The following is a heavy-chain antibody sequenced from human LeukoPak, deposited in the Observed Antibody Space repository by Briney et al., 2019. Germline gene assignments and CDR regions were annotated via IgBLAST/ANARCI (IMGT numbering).Heavy chain of an antibody. D-gene: IGHD2-15*01. J-gene: IGHJ5*02. CDR1: GFTFSGYG. CDR2: IWYDGSNK. V-gene: IGHV3-33*01. Sequence: GGSLRLSCAASGFTFSGYGMHWVRQAPGKGLEWVAVIWYDGSNKYYADSVKGRFTISRDNSKNTLYLQMNSLRAEDTAVYYCASETNCSGGSCYQTWGQGTLVTVSS. CDR3: ASETNCSGGSCYQT.